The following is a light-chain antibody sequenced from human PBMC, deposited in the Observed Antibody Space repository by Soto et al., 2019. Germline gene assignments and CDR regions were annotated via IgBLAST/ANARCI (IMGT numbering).Light chain of an antibody. Sequence: QSVLTQPPSVSAAPGQKVTISCSGSSSNIGNNYVSWYQQLPGTAPKLLIYENNKRPSGIPDRFSGSKSGKSATLGITGLQTGDEADYYCGTWDSSLSAHVVFGGGTKLTVL. CDR2: ENN. J-gene: IGLJ2*01. CDR1: SSNIGNNY. CDR3: GTWDSSLSAHVV. V-gene: IGLV1-51*02.